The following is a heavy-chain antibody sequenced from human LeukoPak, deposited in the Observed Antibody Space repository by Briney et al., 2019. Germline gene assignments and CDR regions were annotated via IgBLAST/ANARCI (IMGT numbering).Heavy chain of an antibody. CDR2: ISGGGDNT. CDR3: AKGPYSSGWNESS. CDR1: GFTVSSNY. J-gene: IGHJ4*02. V-gene: IGHV3-23*01. D-gene: IGHD6-19*01. Sequence: GGSLRLSCAASGFTVSSNYMSWVRQAPGKGLEWVSTISGGGDNTYYADSVKGRFTISRDNSKNTLYLQMNSLRAEDTAVYYCAKGPYSSGWNESSWGQGTLVTVSS.